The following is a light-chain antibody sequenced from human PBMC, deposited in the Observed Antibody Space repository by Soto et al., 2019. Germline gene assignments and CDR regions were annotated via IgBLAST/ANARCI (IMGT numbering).Light chain of an antibody. Sequence: EIVMTQSPATLSVSPGERVTLSCRASQSVSRFLAWYQQRPGQAPRLLIYDTSTRATGVPARFSGSGSGTEFSLTISSLQYEDFAVYYCQQYDNCPPCTFGQGTKLEVK. CDR3: QQYDNCPPCT. J-gene: IGKJ2*02. CDR1: QSVSRF. CDR2: DTS. V-gene: IGKV3-15*01.